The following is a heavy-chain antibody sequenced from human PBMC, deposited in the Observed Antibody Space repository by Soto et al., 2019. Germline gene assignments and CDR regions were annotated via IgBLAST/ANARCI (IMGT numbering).Heavy chain of an antibody. CDR3: ARGSMANCDY. J-gene: IGHJ4*02. CDR1: GDTFGSHG. V-gene: IGHV1-69*01. CDR2: LIAMLGTP. Sequence: GXSVKVSLKGSGDTFGSHGIAWVRQAPVQGLEWMGGLIAMLGTPTYARKVQGRATITADESLTSSYLEVRSLRYEDTDVYFCARGSMANCDYWGQGTVVTVSS.